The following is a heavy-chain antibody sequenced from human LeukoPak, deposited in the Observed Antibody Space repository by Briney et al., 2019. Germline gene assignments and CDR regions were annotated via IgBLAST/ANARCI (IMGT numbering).Heavy chain of an antibody. V-gene: IGHV3-74*01. CDR2: MSTDGYYT. CDR3: ARGGYYGSGNDFRFDP. Sequence: GGSLRLSCAASGLTFSSYWMHWVRQAPGKGLVWVSRMSTDGYYTTYADSVKGRFTISRDNAKDTLYLQMNSLRAEDTAVYYCARGGYYGSGNDFRFDPWGQGTLVTVSS. J-gene: IGHJ5*02. D-gene: IGHD3-10*01. CDR1: GLTFSSYW.